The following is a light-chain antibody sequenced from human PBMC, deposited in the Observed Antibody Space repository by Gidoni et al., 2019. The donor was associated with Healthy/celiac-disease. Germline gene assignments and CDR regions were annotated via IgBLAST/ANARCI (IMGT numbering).Light chain of an antibody. Sequence: DIQMTQSPSSLSASVGDRVTITCRASQSISSYLTWYQQKPGKAPQLLIYAASSLQSGVPSRFSGSGSGTDFTLTISSLQPEDFATYYCQQSYSTPNSFGQGTKLEIK. CDR1: QSISSY. CDR3: QQSYSTPNS. J-gene: IGKJ2*03. V-gene: IGKV1-39*01. CDR2: AAS.